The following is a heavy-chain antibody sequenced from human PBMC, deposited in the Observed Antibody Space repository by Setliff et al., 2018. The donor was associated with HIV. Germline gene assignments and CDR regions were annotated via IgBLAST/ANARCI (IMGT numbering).Heavy chain of an antibody. CDR2: INPNSGGT. CDR1: GYTFTGYY. Sequence: VASVKVSCKASGYTFTGYYMHWVRQAPGQGLEWMGWINPNSGGTTYAQKFQGRVTMTRDTSISTAYMEVSRLRSDDTAVYYCARDMGGGYCSGGSCYSKSHWFDPWGQGTLVTVSS. CDR3: ARDMGGGYCSGGSCYSKSHWFDP. J-gene: IGHJ5*02. D-gene: IGHD2-15*01. V-gene: IGHV1-2*02.